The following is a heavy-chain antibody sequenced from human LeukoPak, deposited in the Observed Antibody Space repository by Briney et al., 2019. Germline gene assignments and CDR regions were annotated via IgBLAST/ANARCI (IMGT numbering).Heavy chain of an antibody. Sequence: GGSLRLSCAASGFTFSTYTMNWVRQAPGKGLEWVSYISSSASSIYYADSVRGRFTISRDNAKNSPYLQMNSLRDEDTAVYYCARGLAYCGGDCYRALDYWGQGTLVTVSS. CDR2: ISSSASSI. CDR3: ARGLAYCGGDCYRALDY. CDR1: GFTFSTYT. D-gene: IGHD2-21*02. J-gene: IGHJ4*02. V-gene: IGHV3-48*02.